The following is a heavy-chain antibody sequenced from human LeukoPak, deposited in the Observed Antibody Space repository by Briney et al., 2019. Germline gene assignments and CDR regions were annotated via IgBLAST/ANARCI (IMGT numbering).Heavy chain of an antibody. CDR3: ARDLQGRYYDSSGYPGGWFDP. CDR1: GYTFTSNY. J-gene: IGHJ5*02. D-gene: IGHD3-22*01. CDR2: INPNSGGT. Sequence: ASVKVSCKAFGYTFTSNYMHWVRQAPGQGLEWMGWINPNSGGTNYAQKFQGRVTMTRDTSISTAYMELSRLRSDDTAVYYCARDLQGRYYDSSGYPGGWFDPWGQGTLVTVSS. V-gene: IGHV1-2*02.